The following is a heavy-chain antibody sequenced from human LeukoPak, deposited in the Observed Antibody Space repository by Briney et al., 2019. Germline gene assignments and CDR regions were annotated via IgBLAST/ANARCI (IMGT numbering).Heavy chain of an antibody. Sequence: SETLSLTCTASGYSISSGYYWSWIRQSPGKGLEWIGYIYNIVSTNYNPSLKSRVIISVDPSKNQFSLKLRSVTAADTAVYYCARDSSGWYREGAYWGQGTLVTVSS. CDR2: IYNIVST. V-gene: IGHV4-61*01. CDR1: GYSISSGYY. CDR3: ARDSSGWYREGAY. J-gene: IGHJ4*02. D-gene: IGHD6-19*01.